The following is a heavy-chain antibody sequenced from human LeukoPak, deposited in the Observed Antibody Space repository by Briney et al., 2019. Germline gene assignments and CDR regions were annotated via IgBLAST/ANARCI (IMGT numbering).Heavy chain of an antibody. J-gene: IGHJ4*02. CDR3: ARSICSSTSCYTGDDY. Sequence: SETLSLTCTVSGGSISSSSYYWGWIRQPPGKGLEWIGSIYYSGSTYYNPSPKSRVTISVDTSKNQFSLKLSSVTAADTAVYYCARSICSSTSCYTGDDYWGQGTLVTVSS. CDR1: GGSISSSSYY. V-gene: IGHV4-39*01. CDR2: IYYSGST. D-gene: IGHD2-2*02.